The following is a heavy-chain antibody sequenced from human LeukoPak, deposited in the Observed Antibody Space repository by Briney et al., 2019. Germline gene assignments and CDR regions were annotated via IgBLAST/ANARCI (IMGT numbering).Heavy chain of an antibody. CDR3: ARDQCLTARRHYGLDV. J-gene: IGHJ6*02. Sequence: ASVKVSCKASGGTFSSSAITWVRHAPGQGLEWMGRIIPVLNITTYAQTFQGSVTITADTSTSTVYMEISSLRSEEAAVYYCARDQCLTARRHYGLDVWGQGTTVIVSS. V-gene: IGHV1-69*10. D-gene: IGHD2-21*02. CDR1: GGTFSSSA. CDR2: IIPVLNIT.